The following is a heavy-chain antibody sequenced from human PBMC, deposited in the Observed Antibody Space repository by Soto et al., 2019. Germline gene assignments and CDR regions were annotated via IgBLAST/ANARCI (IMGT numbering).Heavy chain of an antibody. J-gene: IGHJ6*02. Sequence: SETLSLTCTVSGGSISSYYWSWILQPPGKGLEWIGYIYYSGSTNYNPSLKSRVTISVDTSKNQFSLKLSSVTAADTAVYYCAREGDRPYYDFWSGYDTHRSPYYYYYGMDVWGQGTTVSVSS. CDR3: AREGDRPYYDFWSGYDTHRSPYYYYYGMDV. V-gene: IGHV4-59*12. D-gene: IGHD3-3*01. CDR1: GGSISSYY. CDR2: IYYSGST.